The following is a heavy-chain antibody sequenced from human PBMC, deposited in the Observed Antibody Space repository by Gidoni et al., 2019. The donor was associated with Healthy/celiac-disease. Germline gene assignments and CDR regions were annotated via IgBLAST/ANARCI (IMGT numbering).Heavy chain of an antibody. CDR1: GFTFSSYA. Sequence: EVQLLESGGGLVQPGGSLRLSCAASGFTFSSYAMSWVRQAPGKGLEWVSAISGSGGSTYYADSVKGRFTISRDNSKNTLYLQMNSLRAEDTAVFYCAKSGAGVLMVYATWGQGTLVTVSS. V-gene: IGHV3-23*01. CDR3: AKSGAGVLMVYAT. J-gene: IGHJ5*02. CDR2: ISGSGGST. D-gene: IGHD2-8*01.